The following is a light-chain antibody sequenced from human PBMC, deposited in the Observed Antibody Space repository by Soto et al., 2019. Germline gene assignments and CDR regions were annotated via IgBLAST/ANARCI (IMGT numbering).Light chain of an antibody. J-gene: IGKJ1*01. Sequence: EIVLTQSPATLSVSPGERATLSCRASQSVSSNLAWYQQKPGQAPRLLIYGASTRATGIPARFSGSGSGTEFTLTISSLQSEDFAVHYCQQYNNWPMTFGQVTKVDIK. CDR1: QSVSSN. V-gene: IGKV3-15*01. CDR3: QQYNNWPMT. CDR2: GAS.